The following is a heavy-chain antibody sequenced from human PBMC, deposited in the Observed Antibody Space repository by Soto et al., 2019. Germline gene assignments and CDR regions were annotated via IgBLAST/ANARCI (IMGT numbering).Heavy chain of an antibody. J-gene: IGHJ6*03. V-gene: IGHV4-39*01. CDR2: IYYSGST. CDR3: AIPLGDYVPYGYYYYMDV. D-gene: IGHD4-17*01. Sequence: PSETLSLTCTVSGGSISSSSYYWGWIRQPPGKGLVLIGIIYYSGSTYYNLSLKSRVTISVDTSKNQFSLKLSSVTAADTAVYYFAIPLGDYVPYGYYYYMDVWGKGTTVTVSS. CDR1: GGSISSSSYY.